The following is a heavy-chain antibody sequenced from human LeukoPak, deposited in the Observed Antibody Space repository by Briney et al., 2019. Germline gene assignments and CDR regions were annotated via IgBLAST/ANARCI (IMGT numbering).Heavy chain of an antibody. CDR1: GFTFSSYS. Sequence: PGGSLRLSCAASGFTFSSYSMNWVRQAPGKGLEWVSSISSSSSYIYYADSVKGRFTISRDNAKNSLYLQMNSLRAEDTAVYYCARDKHSSSWYGSYYYYMDVWGKGTTVTLSS. J-gene: IGHJ6*03. D-gene: IGHD6-13*01. CDR3: ARDKHSSSWYGSYYYYMDV. CDR2: ISSSSSYI. V-gene: IGHV3-21*01.